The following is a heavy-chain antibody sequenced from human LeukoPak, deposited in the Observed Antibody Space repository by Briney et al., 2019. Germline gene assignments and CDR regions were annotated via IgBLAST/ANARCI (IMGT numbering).Heavy chain of an antibody. CDR3: ARGPSDIVVVPAAIPFDP. D-gene: IGHD2-2*01. CDR1: GGSISSGDYY. J-gene: IGHJ5*02. CDR2: IYYSGST. V-gene: IGHV4-30-4*08. Sequence: PSETLSLTCTVSGGSISSGDYYWSWIRQPPGKGLEWIGYIYYSGSTYYNPSLKSRVTITVDTSKTQFSLKLSSVTAADTAVYYCARGPSDIVVVPAAIPFDPWGQGTLVTVS.